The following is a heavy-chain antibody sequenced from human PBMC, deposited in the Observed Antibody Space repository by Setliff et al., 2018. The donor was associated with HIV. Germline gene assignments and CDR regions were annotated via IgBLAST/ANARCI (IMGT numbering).Heavy chain of an antibody. V-gene: IGHV3-30*03. CDR1: GFTFNDHS. D-gene: IGHD3-22*01. J-gene: IGHJ4*02. CDR3: ARVRVTMLVVGNSLLDY. CDR2: ISYDGSNK. Sequence: GGSLRLSCAASGFTFNDHSMHWVRQAPGKGLEWVAVISYDGSNKFYADSVKGRFTISRDNSKNTLYLQMNSMRAEDTAVYYCARVRVTMLVVGNSLLDYWGQGTLVTVSS.